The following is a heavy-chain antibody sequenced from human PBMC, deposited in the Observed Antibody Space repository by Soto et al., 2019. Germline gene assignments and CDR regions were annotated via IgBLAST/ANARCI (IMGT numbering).Heavy chain of an antibody. J-gene: IGHJ5*02. CDR3: ARTYCGGDCYFNWFDP. Sequence: GGSLRLSCAASGFTFSSYSMNWVRQAPGKGLEWVSYISSSSSTIYYADSVKGRFTISRDNAKNSLYLQMNSLRDEDTAVYYCARTYCGGDCYFNWFDPWGQGTLVTVSS. V-gene: IGHV3-48*02. CDR2: ISSSSSTI. CDR1: GFTFSSYS. D-gene: IGHD2-21*02.